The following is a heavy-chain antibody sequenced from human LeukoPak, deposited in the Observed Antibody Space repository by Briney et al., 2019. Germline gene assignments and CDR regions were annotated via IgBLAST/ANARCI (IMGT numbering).Heavy chain of an antibody. J-gene: IGHJ4*02. CDR3: AREADYGGNYYFDY. CDR2: IYSGGST. V-gene: IGHV3-53*04. Sequence: GWSLRLSCAASGFTVSSNYMSWVRQAPGKGLEWVSVIYSGGSTYYADSVKGRFTISRHNSKNTLYLQMNSLRAEDTAVYYCAREADYGGNYYFDYWGQGTLVTVSS. CDR1: GFTVSSNY. D-gene: IGHD4-23*01.